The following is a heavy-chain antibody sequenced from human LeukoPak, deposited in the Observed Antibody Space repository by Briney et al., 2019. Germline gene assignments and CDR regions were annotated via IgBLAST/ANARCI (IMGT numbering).Heavy chain of an antibody. CDR2: IKQDGSEK. D-gene: IGHD3-16*01. CDR1: GFTFSTYW. J-gene: IGHJ4*02. Sequence: GSLRLSCAASGFTFSTYWMSWVRQAPGKGLEWVAHIKQDGSEKYYVDSVKGRFTISRDNAKNSLYLQMNSLRAEDTAVYYCARGGFGYVYFDYWGQGTLVTVSS. CDR3: ARGGFGYVYFDY. V-gene: IGHV3-7*01.